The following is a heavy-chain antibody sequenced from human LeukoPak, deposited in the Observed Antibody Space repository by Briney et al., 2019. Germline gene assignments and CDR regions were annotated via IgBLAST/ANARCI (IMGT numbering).Heavy chain of an antibody. CDR3: ARSVLLWFGELTTLDY. D-gene: IGHD3-10*01. V-gene: IGHV1-2*02. CDR1: GYTFTGYY. Sequence: ASVKVSCKASGYTFTGYYMHWVRQAPGQGLEWMGWINPNSGGTNYAQKFQGRVTMTRDTSISTAYMELRSLRSDDTAVYYCARSVLLWFGELTTLDYWGQGTLVTVSS. J-gene: IGHJ4*02. CDR2: INPNSGGT.